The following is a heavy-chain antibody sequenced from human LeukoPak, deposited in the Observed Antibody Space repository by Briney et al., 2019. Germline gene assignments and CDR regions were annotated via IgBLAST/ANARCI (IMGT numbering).Heavy chain of an antibody. CDR1: GFTFSSYS. Sequence: PGGSLRLSCAASGFTFSSYSMNWVRQAPGKGLEWVSSISSSSSYIYYADSVKGRFAISRDNAKNSLYLQMNSLRAEDTAVYYCARDLLSGYDYWGQGTLVTVSS. CDR3: ARDLLSGYDY. D-gene: IGHD3-9*01. J-gene: IGHJ4*02. CDR2: ISSSSSYI. V-gene: IGHV3-21*01.